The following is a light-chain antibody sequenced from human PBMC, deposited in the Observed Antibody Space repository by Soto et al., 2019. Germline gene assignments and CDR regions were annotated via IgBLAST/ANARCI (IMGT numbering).Light chain of an antibody. CDR3: QQSHSTPWT. CDR1: QTITTY. V-gene: IGKV1-39*01. CDR2: GAS. J-gene: IGKJ1*01. Sequence: DIQMTQSPSSLSASVGDRVTITCRASQTITTYLNWYQQKPGQAPKLLIYGASSLQRGVPSRFTGSGSGTDFILTISSLQPEDSATYRCQQSHSTPWTFGQGTKVEIK.